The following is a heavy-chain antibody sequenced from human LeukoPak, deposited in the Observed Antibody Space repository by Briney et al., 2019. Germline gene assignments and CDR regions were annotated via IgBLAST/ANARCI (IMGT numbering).Heavy chain of an antibody. Sequence: TSQTLSLTCAISGDSVSSDSAAWNWIRQSPSGGLEWLARTYFRSKWYYDYALAVKGRITINPDTSKNQFSLQLNSVTPEDTAVYFCARDPVWGSTIFDSWGQGTLVTVSS. CDR2: TYFRSKWYY. D-gene: IGHD3-16*01. J-gene: IGHJ4*02. V-gene: IGHV6-1*01. CDR3: ARDPVWGSTIFDS. CDR1: GDSVSSDSAA.